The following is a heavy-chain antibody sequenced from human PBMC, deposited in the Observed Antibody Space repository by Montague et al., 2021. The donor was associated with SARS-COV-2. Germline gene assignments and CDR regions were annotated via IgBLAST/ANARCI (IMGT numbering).Heavy chain of an antibody. CDR3: ARVPSSSWYFDY. J-gene: IGHJ4*02. Sequence: SLRLSCAASGFTFSSYWMSWVRQAPGKGLAWVANIKQDGSEKYYVDSVKGRFTISRDNAKNSLYLQMNSLRAEDTAVYYCARVPSSSWYFDYWGQGTLVTVSS. V-gene: IGHV3-7*01. CDR1: GFTFSSYW. CDR2: IKQDGSEK. D-gene: IGHD6-13*01.